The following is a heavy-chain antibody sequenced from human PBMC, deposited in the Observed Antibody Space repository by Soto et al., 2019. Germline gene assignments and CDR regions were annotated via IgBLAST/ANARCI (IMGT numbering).Heavy chain of an antibody. CDR2: VYDTGST. Sequence: SETLSLTCSVSGGSISGYYWSWIRQAPGKGLEWIGYVYDTGSTSYNPSLQSRVTISVDKSISSAYLQWSSLRASDTAMYYCARGGVSTRTFDYWGQGTPVTVSS. J-gene: IGHJ4*02. CDR1: GGSISGYY. V-gene: IGHV4-59*12. D-gene: IGHD3-3*01. CDR3: ARGGVSTRTFDY.